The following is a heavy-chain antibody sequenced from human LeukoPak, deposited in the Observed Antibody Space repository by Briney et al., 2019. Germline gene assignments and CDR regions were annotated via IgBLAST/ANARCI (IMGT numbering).Heavy chain of an antibody. CDR3: ARAGYCSGGSCSKNAYFDY. D-gene: IGHD2-15*01. J-gene: IGHJ4*02. V-gene: IGHV4-34*01. CDR2: INHSGST. CDR1: GGSFSGYY. Sequence: SETLSLTCADYGGSFSGYYWRWIRQPPGKGLEWIGEINHSGSTNYNPSLKSRVTISVDTSKNQFSLKLSSVTAADTAVYYCARAGYCSGGSCSKNAYFDYWGQGTLVTVSS.